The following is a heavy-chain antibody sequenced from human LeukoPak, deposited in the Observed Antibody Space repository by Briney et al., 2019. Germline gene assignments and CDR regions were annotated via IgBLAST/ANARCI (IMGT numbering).Heavy chain of an antibody. J-gene: IGHJ5*02. V-gene: IGHV1-69*01. CDR2: IIPIFGTA. Sequence: SVKVSCKASGGTFSSYAISWVRQAPGQGFEWMGGIIPIFGTANYAQKFQGRVTITADESTSTAYMELSSLRSEDTAVYYCARGPTAIHSDGWFDPWGQGTLVTVSS. CDR3: ARGPTAIHSDGWFDP. CDR1: GGTFSSYA. D-gene: IGHD2-21*02.